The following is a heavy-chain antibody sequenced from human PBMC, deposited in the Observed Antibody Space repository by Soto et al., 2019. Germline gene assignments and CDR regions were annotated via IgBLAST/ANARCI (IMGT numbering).Heavy chain of an antibody. J-gene: IGHJ4*02. D-gene: IGHD6-19*01. CDR1: GITFGSYW. CDR2: IKEDGAIK. CDR3: TIGPGWSPVY. V-gene: IGHV3-7*01. Sequence: VQLVESGGGLVQPGGSLRLSCAASGITFGSYWMSWVRQAPGKGLEWVAIIKEDGAIKHYVDSVKGRFTISRDIATTSLYLQMNSLRAEDTALYFCTIGPGWSPVYWGQGTLVTVSS.